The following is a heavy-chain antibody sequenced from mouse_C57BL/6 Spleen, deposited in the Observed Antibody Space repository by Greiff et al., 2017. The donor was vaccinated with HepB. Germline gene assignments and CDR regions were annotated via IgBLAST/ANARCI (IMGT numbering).Heavy chain of an antibody. CDR1: GFTFSNYW. J-gene: IGHJ2*01. CDR3: MYSNYYFNY. V-gene: IGHV6-3*01. Sequence: EVQLVESGGGLVQPGGSMKLSCVASGFTFSNYWMNWVRQSPEKGLEWVAQIRLKSDNYATHYAESVKGRFTISRDDSKSSVYLQMNNLRAEDTGIYYCMYSNYYFNYWGQGTTLTVSS. CDR2: IRLKSDNYAT. D-gene: IGHD2-5*01.